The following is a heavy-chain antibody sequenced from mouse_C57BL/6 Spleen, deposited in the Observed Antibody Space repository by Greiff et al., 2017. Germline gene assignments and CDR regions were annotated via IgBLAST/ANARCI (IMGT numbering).Heavy chain of an antibody. CDR1: GYTFTDYY. Sequence: VQLKQSGPELVKPGASVKISCKASGYTFTDYYMNWVKQSHGKSLEWIGDINPNNGGTSYNQKFKGKATLTVDKSSSTAYMELRSLTSEDSAVYYCARSPYYGSKGDYWGQGTTLTVSS. CDR2: INPNNGGT. CDR3: ARSPYYGSKGDY. J-gene: IGHJ2*01. D-gene: IGHD1-1*01. V-gene: IGHV1-26*01.